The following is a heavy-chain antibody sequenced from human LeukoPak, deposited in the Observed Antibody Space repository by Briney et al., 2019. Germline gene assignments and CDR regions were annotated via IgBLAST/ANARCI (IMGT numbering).Heavy chain of an antibody. J-gene: IGHJ4*02. CDR3: ARDSRFGYFDY. Sequence: SVKVSCKASGGTFSSYAISWVRQAPGQGLEWMGRIIPILGIANYAQKFQGRVTITADKSTSTAYMELSSLRSEDTAVYYCARDSRFGYFDYWAREPWSPSPQ. V-gene: IGHV1-69*04. CDR2: IIPILGIA. D-gene: IGHD3-10*02. CDR1: GGTFSSYA.